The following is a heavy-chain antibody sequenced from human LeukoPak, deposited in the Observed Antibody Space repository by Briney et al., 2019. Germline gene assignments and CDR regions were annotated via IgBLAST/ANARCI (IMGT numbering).Heavy chain of an antibody. V-gene: IGHV1-2*02. CDR3: ARLAVGNDA. CDR2: IHPNSGGT. D-gene: IGHD6-19*01. J-gene: IGHJ4*02. Sequence: ASVKVSCKASGYTFIDYYMHWVRQAPGQAPGQGLEWMGWIHPNSGGTNYAQKFQGRVTMTRDTSISTAYMELSRLSSDGTAVYYCARLAVGNDAWGQGTLVTVSS. CDR1: GYTFIDYY.